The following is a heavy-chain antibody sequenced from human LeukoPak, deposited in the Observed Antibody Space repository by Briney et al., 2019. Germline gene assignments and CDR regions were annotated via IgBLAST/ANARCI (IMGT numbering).Heavy chain of an antibody. V-gene: IGHV5-51*01. CDR3: VRLATLTTTDY. Sequence: GESLKISCQGSGYTFTSHWIGWVRQMPGKGLEWMGIIHPGDSDTKYSPSFRGQVTMSVDKSVSTAYLQWSSLKASDTATYYCVRLATLTTTDYWGQGTLVTVSS. CDR2: IHPGDSDT. D-gene: IGHD2-15*01. J-gene: IGHJ4*02. CDR1: GYTFTSHW.